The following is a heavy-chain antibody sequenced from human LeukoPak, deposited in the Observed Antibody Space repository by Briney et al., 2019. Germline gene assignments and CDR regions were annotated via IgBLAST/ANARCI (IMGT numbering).Heavy chain of an antibody. CDR3: AKAVTGDDAFDI. CDR1: GFTFADYA. D-gene: IGHD7-27*01. J-gene: IGHJ3*02. Sequence: PGGSLRLSCAASGFTFADYAMHWVRQAPGKGLEWVSGISWNSGSIGYADSVKGRFTISRDNAKNSLYLQMNSLRAEDTALYYCAKAVTGDDAFDIWGQGTMVTVSS. CDR2: ISWNSGSI. V-gene: IGHV3-9*01.